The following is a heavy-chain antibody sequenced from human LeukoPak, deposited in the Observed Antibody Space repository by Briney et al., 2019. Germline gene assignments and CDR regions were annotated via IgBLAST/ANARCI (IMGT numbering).Heavy chain of an antibody. CDR2: IHYSGST. CDR3: ARNQKSDSGSYYYYYYMDV. V-gene: IGHV4-59*01. D-gene: IGHD1-26*01. J-gene: IGHJ6*03. Sequence: SETLSLTCTVSGGSISSYHWSWIRQPPGKGPEWIGYIHYSGSTNYNPSLKSRVTISVDTSKNQFSLRLSSVTAADTAVYYCARNQKSDSGSYYYYYYMDVWGKGTMVTVSS. CDR1: GGSISSYH.